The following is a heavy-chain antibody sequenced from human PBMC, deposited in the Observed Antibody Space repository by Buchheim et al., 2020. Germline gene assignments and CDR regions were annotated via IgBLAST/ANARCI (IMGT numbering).Heavy chain of an antibody. CDR2: INSDGTFT. Sequence: EVQLVESGGGLVQPGGSLRLSCAASGFTFSSYWMHWVRQAPGKGLVWVSRINSDGTFTSYADSVKGRFTISRDNDRNTLSLQMNSLRAEDTAVYYCTREPSSGWYYFDYWGQGTL. D-gene: IGHD6-19*01. CDR3: TREPSSGWYYFDY. J-gene: IGHJ4*02. CDR1: GFTFSSYW. V-gene: IGHV3-74*01.